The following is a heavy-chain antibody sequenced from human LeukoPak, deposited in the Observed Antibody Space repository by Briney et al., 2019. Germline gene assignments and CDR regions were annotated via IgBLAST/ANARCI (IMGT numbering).Heavy chain of an antibody. CDR2: IYYTGST. V-gene: IGHV4-59*12. CDR1: GGSISNKY. Sequence: SETLSLTCSISGGSISNKYWSWIRQPPGKGLEWIGYIYYTGSTSYNPSLKSRVTISLDKSKNQFSLKLTSVTAADTAVYYCAREDSNYGNFDYWGQGTLVTVSS. D-gene: IGHD4-11*01. CDR3: AREDSNYGNFDY. J-gene: IGHJ4*02.